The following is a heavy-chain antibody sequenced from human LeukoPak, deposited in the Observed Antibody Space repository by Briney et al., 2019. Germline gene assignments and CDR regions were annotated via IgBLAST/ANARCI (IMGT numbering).Heavy chain of an antibody. CDR1: GGSISSYY. V-gene: IGHV4-59*01. J-gene: IGHJ6*03. CDR3: ARTTEGGYTYGYFYYYYMDV. Sequence: SETLSLTCTVSGGSISSYYWSWIRQPPGKGLEWIGYIYYSGSTNYNPSLKSRVTISVDSSKNQFSLKLSSVTAADTAVYYCARTTEGGYTYGYFYYYYMDVWGKGTTVTISS. D-gene: IGHD5-18*01. CDR2: IYYSGST.